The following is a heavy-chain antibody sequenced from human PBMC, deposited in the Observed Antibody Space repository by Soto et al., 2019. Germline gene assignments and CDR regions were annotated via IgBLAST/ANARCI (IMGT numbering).Heavy chain of an antibody. D-gene: IGHD5-12*01. CDR1: GFSLSTSGVG. V-gene: IGHV2-5*02. J-gene: IGHJ4*02. CDR2: IYWDDDK. Sequence: SGPTLVNPTQTLTLTFTFSGFSLSTSGVGVGWIRQPPGKALEWLALIYWDDDKRYSPSLKSRLTITKDTSKNQVVLTMTNMDPVDTATYYCAHRSAWAEYSGYEIFDYWGQGTLVTVSS. CDR3: AHRSAWAEYSGYEIFDY.